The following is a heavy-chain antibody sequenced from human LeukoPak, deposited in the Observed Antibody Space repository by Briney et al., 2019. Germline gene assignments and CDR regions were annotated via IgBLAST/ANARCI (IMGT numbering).Heavy chain of an antibody. J-gene: IGHJ6*02. V-gene: IGHV1-69*13. D-gene: IGHD2-2*01. CDR3: ARELYCSSTSCPEFPYGMDV. Sequence: SVKVSCKASGGTFSSYAISWVRQAPGQGLEWTGGIIPIFGTANYAQKFQGRVTITADESTSTAYMELSSLRSEDTAVYYCARELYCSSTSCPEFPYGMDVWGQGTTVTVSS. CDR1: GGTFSSYA. CDR2: IIPIFGTA.